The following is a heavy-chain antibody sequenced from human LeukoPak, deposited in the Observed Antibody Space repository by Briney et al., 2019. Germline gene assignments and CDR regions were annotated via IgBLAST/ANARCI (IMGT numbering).Heavy chain of an antibody. Sequence: PSETLSLTCTVSGGSISSYYWSWIRQPAGKGLQWIGRMYTSGGTNYNPSLKSRVTMSVDTSKNQFSLRLSSVTAADTAVYYCARGRRYYDFWSGYYKYYYYYVDVWGKGTTVTVSS. CDR3: ARGRRYYDFWSGYYKYYYYYVDV. D-gene: IGHD3-3*01. CDR2: MYTSGGT. J-gene: IGHJ6*03. V-gene: IGHV4-4*07. CDR1: GGSISSYY.